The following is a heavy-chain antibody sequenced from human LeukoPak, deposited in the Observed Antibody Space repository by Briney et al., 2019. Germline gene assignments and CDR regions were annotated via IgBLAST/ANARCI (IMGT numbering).Heavy chain of an antibody. D-gene: IGHD6-13*01. Sequence: GGSLRLSCVVSGFSFDDHAMHWVRQTPGKGLEWVSGISWNSGSIGYADSVKGRFTISRDNVKNSLYLQMNTLRAEDTAFYYCAKGYSSSWYSFIDYWGQGTLVTVSS. CDR2: ISWNSGSI. CDR1: GFSFDDHA. CDR3: AKGYSSSWYSFIDY. J-gene: IGHJ4*02. V-gene: IGHV3-9*01.